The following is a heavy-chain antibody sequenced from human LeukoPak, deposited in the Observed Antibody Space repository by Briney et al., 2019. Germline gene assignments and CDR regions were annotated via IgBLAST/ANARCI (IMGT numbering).Heavy chain of an antibody. V-gene: IGHV4-39*01. D-gene: IGHD4-17*01. J-gene: IGHJ5*02. Sequence: WIRQPPGKGLEWIGSIYYSGSTYYNPSLKSRVTISVDTSKNQFSLKLSSVTAADTAVYYCARQSTVTTLWFDPWGQGTLVTVSS. CDR3: ARQSTVTTLWFDP. CDR2: IYYSGST.